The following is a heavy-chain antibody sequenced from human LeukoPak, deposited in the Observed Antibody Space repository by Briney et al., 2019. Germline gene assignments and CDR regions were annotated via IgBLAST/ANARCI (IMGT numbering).Heavy chain of an antibody. J-gene: IGHJ4*02. CDR3: AKDQDYYGSGMLDY. Sequence: PGGTLRLSCAASGFTFSSYGMSWVRQAPGKGLEWVSAISGSGGSTYYADSVKGRFTISRDNSKNTLYLQMNSLRAEDTAVYYCAKDQDYYGSGMLDYWGQGTLVTVSS. CDR1: GFTFSSYG. D-gene: IGHD3-10*01. V-gene: IGHV3-23*01. CDR2: ISGSGGST.